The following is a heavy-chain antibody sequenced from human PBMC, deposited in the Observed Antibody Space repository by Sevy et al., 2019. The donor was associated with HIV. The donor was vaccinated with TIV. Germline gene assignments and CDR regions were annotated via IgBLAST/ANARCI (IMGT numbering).Heavy chain of an antibody. Sequence: AETLSLTCTVSGYSVSGGNYYWSWIRQPPGKGLEWIGYSYYSGSTNYNPSLKSRVTISIDTSKNQFSLRLTSVTAADTAVYYCARGLFDYWGQGTLVTVSS. J-gene: IGHJ4*02. V-gene: IGHV4-61*01. CDR3: ARGLFDY. CDR2: SYYSGST. CDR1: GYSVSGGNYY.